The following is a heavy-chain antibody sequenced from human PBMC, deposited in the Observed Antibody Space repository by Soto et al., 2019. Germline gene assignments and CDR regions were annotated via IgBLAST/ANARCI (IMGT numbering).Heavy chain of an antibody. Sequence: PGGSLRLSCSASGFTFSSYDMHWVRQGTGKGLEWVSAIGTTGDTYHAGSVKGRFTISRENAKNSLYLQMNSLRAGDTAIYFCARAIGPTLFDYWGQGTLVTVSS. J-gene: IGHJ4*02. CDR2: IGTTGDT. CDR1: GFTFSSYD. V-gene: IGHV3-13*04. CDR3: ARAIGPTLFDY. D-gene: IGHD3-22*01.